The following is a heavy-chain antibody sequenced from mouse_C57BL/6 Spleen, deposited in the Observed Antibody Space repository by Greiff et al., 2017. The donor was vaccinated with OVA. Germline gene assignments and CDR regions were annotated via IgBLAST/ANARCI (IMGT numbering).Heavy chain of an antibody. J-gene: IGHJ1*03. V-gene: IGHV1-9*01. D-gene: IGHD1-1*01. Sequence: VQLQQSGAELMKPGASVKLSCKATGYTFTGYWIEWVKQRPGHGLEWIGEILPGSGSTNYNEKFKGKATFTADTSSNTAYMQLSSLTTEDSAIYYCARRGLYYGSSYGYFDVWGTGTTVTVSS. CDR1: GYTFTGYW. CDR3: ARRGLYYGSSYGYFDV. CDR2: ILPGSGST.